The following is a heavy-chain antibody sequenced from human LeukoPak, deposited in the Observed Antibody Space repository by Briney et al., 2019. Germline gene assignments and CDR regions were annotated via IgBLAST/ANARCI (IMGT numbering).Heavy chain of an antibody. CDR1: LDSTTSNF. Sequence: SETLSLTCTVSLDSTTSNFWTWVRQPPGKGLEWIGEVHLDGRTNYNPSLESRLTMSVDVSENQVSLKLTSVTAADTAVYYCAREGGFYRPLDYSGQGTLVTVSS. D-gene: IGHD3-3*01. CDR3: AREGGFYRPLDY. J-gene: IGHJ4*02. CDR2: VHLDGRT. V-gene: IGHV4-4*02.